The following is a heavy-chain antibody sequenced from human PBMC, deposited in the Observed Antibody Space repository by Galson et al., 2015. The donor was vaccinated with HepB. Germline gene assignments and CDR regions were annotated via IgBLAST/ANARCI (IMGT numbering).Heavy chain of an antibody. J-gene: IGHJ6*02. CDR1: GGTFSSYA. Sequence: SVKVSCKASGGTFSSYAISWVRQAPGQGLEWMGGIIPIFGTANYAQKFQGRVTITADESTSTAYMELSSLRSEDTAVYYCARMEGAYRNPPNYYYYGMDVWGQGTTVTVSS. CDR2: IIPIFGTA. CDR3: ARMEGAYRNPPNYYYYGMDV. V-gene: IGHV1-69*13. D-gene: IGHD5-18*01.